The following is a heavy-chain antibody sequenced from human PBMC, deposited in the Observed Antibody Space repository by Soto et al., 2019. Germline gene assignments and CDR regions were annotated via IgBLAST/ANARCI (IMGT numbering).Heavy chain of an antibody. CDR3: AHRPRGYSYHFDY. V-gene: IGHV2-5*02. J-gene: IGHJ4*02. Sequence: SGPTLVNPTQTLPLTCTFSGFSLTTRGVGVGWIRQPPGKALEWLALIYWDDDEGYSPSLKSRLTITKDTSKNQVVLTMINMDPVDTATYYCAHRPRGYSYHFDYWGQGTLVTVSS. D-gene: IGHD5-18*01. CDR2: IYWDDDE. CDR1: GFSLTTRGVG.